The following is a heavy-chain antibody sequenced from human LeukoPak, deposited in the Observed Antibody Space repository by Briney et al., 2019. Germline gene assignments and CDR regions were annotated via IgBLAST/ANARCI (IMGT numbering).Heavy chain of an antibody. V-gene: IGHV4-61*01. J-gene: IGHJ6*02. CDR3: ARVYYYGSGSYFNYYYYGMDV. D-gene: IGHD3-10*01. CDR1: GGCVSSGSYY. Sequence: SETLSLTCTVSGGCVSSGSYYWSWIRQPPGKGLEWIGYIYYSGSTNYNPSLKSRVTISVDTSKNQFSLKLSSVTAADTAVYYCARVYYYGSGSYFNYYYYGMDVWGQGTTVTVSS. CDR2: IYYSGST.